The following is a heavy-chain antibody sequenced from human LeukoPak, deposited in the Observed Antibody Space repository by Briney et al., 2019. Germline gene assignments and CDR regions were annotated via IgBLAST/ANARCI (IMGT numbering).Heavy chain of an antibody. Sequence: SETLSLTCTVSGYSISSGYYWGWIRQPPGKGLEWIGSIYHSGSTYYNPSLKSRVTISVDSSKNQFSLKLSSVTAADTAVYYCARGEGCGGDCSENWFDPWGQGTLVTVSS. D-gene: IGHD2-21*01. J-gene: IGHJ5*02. CDR2: IYHSGST. CDR1: GYSISSGYY. CDR3: ARGEGCGGDCSENWFDP. V-gene: IGHV4-38-2*02.